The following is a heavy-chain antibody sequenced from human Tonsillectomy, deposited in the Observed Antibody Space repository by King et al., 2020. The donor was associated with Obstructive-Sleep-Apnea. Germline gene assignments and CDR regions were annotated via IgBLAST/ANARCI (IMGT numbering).Heavy chain of an antibody. Sequence: LQLQESGPGLVKPSQTLSLTCTVSGGAIKSDDYYWSWIRQHPGKGLEWIGYIHHSGRTYYNPSLKSRITISVDTSKSQFSLRLASLTAADTAVYFCSRDRPRGPFDYWGRGTLVTVSS. J-gene: IGHJ4*02. CDR3: SRDRPRGPFDY. CDR2: IHHSGRT. CDR1: GGAIKSDDYY. V-gene: IGHV4-31*03.